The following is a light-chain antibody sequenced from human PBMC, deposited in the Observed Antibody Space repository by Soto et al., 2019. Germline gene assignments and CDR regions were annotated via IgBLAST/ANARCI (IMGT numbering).Light chain of an antibody. CDR3: QQYNTYST. V-gene: IGKV1-5*03. J-gene: IGKJ1*01. Sequence: QMTQSPSTLSASVGDTVTITCRASQSIRTWLAWYQQKPGKAPKLLIYKASTLESGVPSRFSGSGSGTEFTLTISSLQPDDFATYYCQQYNTYSTFGHGTKVEIK. CDR1: QSIRTW. CDR2: KAS.